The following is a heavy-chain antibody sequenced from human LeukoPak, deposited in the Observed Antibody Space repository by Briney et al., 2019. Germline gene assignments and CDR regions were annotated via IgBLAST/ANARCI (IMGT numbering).Heavy chain of an antibody. J-gene: IGHJ3*02. V-gene: IGHV3-30-3*01. D-gene: IGHD2-2*01. Sequence: PGGSLRLSCAASGFTFSSYAMHWVRQAPGKGLEWVAVISYDGSNKYYADSVKGRFTISRDNSKNTLYLQMNSLRAEDTAVYYCARGDLTQYQLLPLGAFDIWGQGTMVTVSS. CDR1: GFTFSSYA. CDR2: ISYDGSNK. CDR3: ARGDLTQYQLLPLGAFDI.